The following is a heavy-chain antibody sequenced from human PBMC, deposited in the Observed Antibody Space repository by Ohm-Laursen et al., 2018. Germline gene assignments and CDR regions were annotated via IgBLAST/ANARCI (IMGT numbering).Heavy chain of an antibody. Sequence: SLRLSCTASGFTFSNYAMSWVRQAPGKGMEWVSAITGDGRNTYHADSVKGRFTISRDNSRDTLYLQMNSLRAEDTAIYYCAKGFSLSCYTGCDCWGQGTLVTVSS. CDR2: ITGDGRNT. D-gene: IGHD2-2*02. CDR3: AKGFSLSCYTGCDC. J-gene: IGHJ4*02. CDR1: GFTFSNYA. V-gene: IGHV3-23*01.